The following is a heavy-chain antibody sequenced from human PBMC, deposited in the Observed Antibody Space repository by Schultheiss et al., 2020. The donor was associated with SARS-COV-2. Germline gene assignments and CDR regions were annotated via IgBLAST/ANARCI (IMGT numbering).Heavy chain of an antibody. D-gene: IGHD1-26*01. V-gene: IGHV3-48*03. J-gene: IGHJ4*02. CDR2: ISSSGSTI. CDR3: ARGPDSGNYWPFDY. CDR1: GFTFSSYE. Sequence: GGSLRLSCAASGFTFSSYEMNWVRQAPGKGLEWVSYISSSGSTIYYADSVKGRFTISRDSSTNTLYLQMNSLRSEDTAVYFCARGPDSGNYWPFDYWGQGTLVTVSS.